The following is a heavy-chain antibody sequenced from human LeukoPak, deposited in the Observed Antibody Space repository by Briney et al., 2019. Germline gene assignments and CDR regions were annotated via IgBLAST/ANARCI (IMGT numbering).Heavy chain of an antibody. CDR2: ISGSGYAI. D-gene: IGHD1-26*01. V-gene: IGHV3-11*01. CDR3: ARLSGTYSRGGDH. Sequence: PGGSLRLSCAASGFTFSDFHMSWIRQAPGKGLEWVSHISGSGYAIHHPGSVKGRFTISRDNAKNSLYLQMNSLRVEDSAVYYCARLSGTYSRGGDHWGQGTLVTVSS. J-gene: IGHJ4*02. CDR1: GFTFSDFH.